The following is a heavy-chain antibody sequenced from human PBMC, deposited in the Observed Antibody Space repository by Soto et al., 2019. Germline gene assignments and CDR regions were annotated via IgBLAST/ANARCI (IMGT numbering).Heavy chain of an antibody. Sequence: ASVKFSCKASGYTFTSYGISWVRQAPGQGLEWMGWISAYNGNKNYAQKLKGRVTMTTDTSTSTAYMELRSLRSDDTAVYYCASGSVDSNTFIFLFWGQGTMVTV. CDR2: ISAYNGNK. D-gene: IGHD3-22*01. J-gene: IGHJ3*01. CDR1: GYTFTSYG. V-gene: IGHV1-18*04. CDR3: ASGSVDSNTFIFLF.